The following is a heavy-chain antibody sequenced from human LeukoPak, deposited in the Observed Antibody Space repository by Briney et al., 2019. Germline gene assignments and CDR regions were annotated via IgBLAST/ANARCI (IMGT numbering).Heavy chain of an antibody. CDR2: TSPYNGNT. D-gene: IGHD6-19*01. Sequence: ASVKVSCKASGYTFTSYGISWVRQAPGQGLEWMGWTSPYNGNTNYAQKLQGRVTMTTDTSTSTAYMELRSLRSDDTAVYYCARFYSRGWNFDYWGQGTLVTVSS. V-gene: IGHV1-18*01. CDR3: ARFYSRGWNFDY. CDR1: GYTFTSYG. J-gene: IGHJ4*02.